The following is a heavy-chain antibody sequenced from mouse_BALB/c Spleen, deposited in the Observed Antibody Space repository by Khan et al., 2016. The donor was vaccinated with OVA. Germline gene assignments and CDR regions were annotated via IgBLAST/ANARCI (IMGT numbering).Heavy chain of an antibody. Sequence: QVQLKESGPGLVAPSQSLSITCTVSGFSLTNYGVHWVRQPPREGLEWLGVIWDGGSTNSNSALMSRLSISKDNSKSQVFLKMNSLQTNDTAMYYCARPYYGSAWFAYWGQGILVTVSA. CDR2: IWDGGST. J-gene: IGHJ3*01. V-gene: IGHV2-9*02. CDR3: ARPYYGSAWFAY. CDR1: GFSLTNYG. D-gene: IGHD1-1*01.